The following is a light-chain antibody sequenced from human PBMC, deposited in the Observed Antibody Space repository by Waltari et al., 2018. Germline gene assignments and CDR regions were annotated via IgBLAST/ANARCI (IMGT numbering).Light chain of an antibody. V-gene: IGLV3-19*01. Sequence: SSELTQHPAVSVALGQAVTITFQGARLRTPYASWYKQKSGQAPILVLFGKNKRPSGIPDRFSGYNSETTTSLTITGAQAEDEADYYCSSRDSSASHVLFAGGTKLTVL. CDR2: GKN. J-gene: IGLJ2*01. CDR1: RLRTPY. CDR3: SSRDSSASHVL.